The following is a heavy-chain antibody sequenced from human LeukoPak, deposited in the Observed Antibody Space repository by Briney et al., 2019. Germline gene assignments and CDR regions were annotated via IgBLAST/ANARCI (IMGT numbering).Heavy chain of an antibody. CDR2: ISASGGHT. J-gene: IGHJ2*01. Sequence: PGGSLRLSCAASGFTLSSYDMSWVRQAPGKGLEWVSAISASGGHTYYADSVKGRFTISRDNSKSTLFLQVDNLRAEDTAVYYCAKSMGIWYFDLWGRGALVTVSS. V-gene: IGHV3-23*01. CDR1: GFTLSSYD. D-gene: IGHD7-27*01. CDR3: AKSMGIWYFDL.